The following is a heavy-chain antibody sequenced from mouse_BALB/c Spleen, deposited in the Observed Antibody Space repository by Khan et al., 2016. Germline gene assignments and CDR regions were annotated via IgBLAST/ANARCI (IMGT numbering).Heavy chain of an antibody. CDR3: ARSPYDYDGGVAY. CDR2: IDPANGNT. Sequence: VQLKQSGAELVKPGASVKLSCTASGFNIKDTYMHWVKQRPEQGLEWIGRIDPANGNTKYDPKFQGKATITSDTSSNTAYLQLSSLTSEDPAVSYGARSPYDYDGGVAYWSRGTLVTVSA. CDR1: GFNIKDTY. J-gene: IGHJ3*01. V-gene: IGHV14-3*02. D-gene: IGHD2-4*01.